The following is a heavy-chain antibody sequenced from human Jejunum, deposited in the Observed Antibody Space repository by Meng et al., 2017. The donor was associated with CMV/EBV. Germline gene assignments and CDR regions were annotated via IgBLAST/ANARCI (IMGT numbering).Heavy chain of an antibody. V-gene: IGHV3-23*01. D-gene: IGHD2-2*01. J-gene: IGHJ5*02. CDR1: SYS. CDR2: ISGSSTYI. CDR3: AKVRIVCSSTSCYPNWFDP. Sequence: SYSITWVRQAPGKGLEWLSYISGSSTYIYHADSVKGRFTISRDNSKNTLYLQINSLRAEDTAIYYCAKVRIVCSSTSCYPNWFDPWGQGTLVTVSS.